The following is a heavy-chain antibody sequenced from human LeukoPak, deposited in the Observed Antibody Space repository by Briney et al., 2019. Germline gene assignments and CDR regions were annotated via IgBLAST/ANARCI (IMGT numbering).Heavy chain of an antibody. CDR2: VSYSGNS. J-gene: IGHJ5*02. CDR3: ALAESTWGYFDP. V-gene: IGHV4-59*01. Sequence: SSETLSLTCTVSGGSIRSYYWNWFRHPQGKERGWIGYVSYSGNSNYNPSLKSRVTISLDTPKNQVSLKLTSVTAADTAVYYCALAESTWGYFDPWGQGILVTVSS. CDR1: GGSIRSYY. D-gene: IGHD2-2*01.